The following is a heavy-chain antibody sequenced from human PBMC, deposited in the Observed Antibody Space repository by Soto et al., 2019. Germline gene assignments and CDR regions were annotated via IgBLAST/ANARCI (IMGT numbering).Heavy chain of an antibody. CDR2: IYYSGST. J-gene: IGHJ4*02. CDR1: GGSISSGGYY. CDR3: ARAGVDIVVVPAAAAFDY. Sequence: SETLSLTCTVSGGSISSGGYYWSWIRQHPGKGLEWIGYIYYSGSTYYNPSLKSRVTISVDTSKNQFSLKLSSVTAADTAVYYCARAGVDIVVVPAAAAFDYWGQGTLVTVSS. V-gene: IGHV4-31*03. D-gene: IGHD2-2*03.